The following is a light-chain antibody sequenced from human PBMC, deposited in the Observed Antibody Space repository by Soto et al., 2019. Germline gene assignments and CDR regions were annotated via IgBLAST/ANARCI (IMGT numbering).Light chain of an antibody. CDR3: AAWDDSLNGYV. V-gene: IGLV1-44*01. CDR1: SSNIGSNT. J-gene: IGLJ1*01. Sequence: QSVLTQPPSASGTPGQRVTISCSGSSSNIGSNTVNWYQQLPGTAPKLLIYSNNQRPSGVPDRSSGSKSGTSASLAISGLQSEDEADYYCAAWDDSLNGYVFGTGTKLTVL. CDR2: SNN.